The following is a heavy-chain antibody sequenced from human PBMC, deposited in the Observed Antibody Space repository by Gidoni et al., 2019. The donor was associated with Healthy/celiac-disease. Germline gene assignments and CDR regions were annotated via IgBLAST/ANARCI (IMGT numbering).Heavy chain of an antibody. Sequence: QVQLVQSGAEVKTPGASVKFSCKALGYTFTSYGISWVRQAPGQGLEWMGWISAYNGNTNYAQKRQGRVTMTTNTSTSTAYMELRSLRSDDTAVYYCARDYTIFGVVINPGDYWGQGTLVTVSS. V-gene: IGHV1-18*01. J-gene: IGHJ4*02. D-gene: IGHD3-3*01. CDR3: ARDYTIFGVVINPGDY. CDR2: ISAYNGNT. CDR1: GYTFTSYG.